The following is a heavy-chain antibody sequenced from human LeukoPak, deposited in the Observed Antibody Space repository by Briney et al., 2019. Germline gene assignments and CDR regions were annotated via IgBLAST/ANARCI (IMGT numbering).Heavy chain of an antibody. V-gene: IGHV4-59*12. CDR2: IYYSGST. J-gene: IGHJ4*02. Sequence: SETLSLTCAVYGGSFSGYYWSWIRQPPGKGLEWIGYIYYSGSTNYNPSLKSRVTISVDTSKNQFSLKLSSVTAADTAVYYCARAFYGDYGYWGQGTLVTVSS. D-gene: IGHD4-17*01. CDR3: ARAFYGDYGY. CDR1: GGSFSGYY.